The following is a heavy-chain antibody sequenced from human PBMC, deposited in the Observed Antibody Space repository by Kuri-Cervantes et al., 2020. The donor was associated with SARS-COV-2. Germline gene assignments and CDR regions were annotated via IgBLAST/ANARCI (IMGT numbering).Heavy chain of an antibody. CDR2: SIPMLDLT. Sequence: SVKVSCKVSGGTLRSYAITWVRQAPGQGLEWMGRSIPMLDLTNYAPKFRDRVTISADKSTGTAYLELTSLRPDDTAVYYCARAATYYDTNGYWYWGQGTLVTVSS. D-gene: IGHD3-22*01. CDR1: GGTLRSYA. CDR3: ARAATYYDTNGYWY. V-gene: IGHV1-69*04. J-gene: IGHJ4*02.